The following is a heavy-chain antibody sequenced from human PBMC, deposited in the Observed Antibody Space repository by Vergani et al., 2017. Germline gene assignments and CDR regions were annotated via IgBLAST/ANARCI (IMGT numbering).Heavy chain of an antibody. Sequence: QLQLQESGPGLVKPSETLSLTCTVSGGPISSSSYYWGWIRQPPGKGLEWIGSIYYSGSTYYNPSLKSRVTISVDTSKNQFSLKLGSVTAADTAVYYCANIGYRRWGYYFDYWGQGILVTVSS. CDR1: GGPISSSSYY. V-gene: IGHV4-39*01. CDR2: IYYSGST. CDR3: ANIGYRRWGYYFDY. J-gene: IGHJ4*02. D-gene: IGHD2-2*02.